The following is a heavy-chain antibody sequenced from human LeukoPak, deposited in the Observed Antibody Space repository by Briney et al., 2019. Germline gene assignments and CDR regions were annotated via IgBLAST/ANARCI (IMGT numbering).Heavy chain of an antibody. CDR2: INPNSGAT. Sequence: ASVKVSCKASGYTFTNDDINRVRQATGQGLEWMGWINPNSGATGYAQRFQGRVTLTRDTSISTAYMELSSLRSEDTAVYYCARGNPWELLPHGDYWGQGTLITVSS. D-gene: IGHD1-26*01. V-gene: IGHV1-8*01. CDR1: GYTFTNDD. J-gene: IGHJ4*02. CDR3: ARGNPWELLPHGDY.